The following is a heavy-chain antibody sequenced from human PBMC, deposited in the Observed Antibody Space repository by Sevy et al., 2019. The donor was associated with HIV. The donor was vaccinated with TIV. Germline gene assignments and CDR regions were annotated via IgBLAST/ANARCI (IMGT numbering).Heavy chain of an antibody. CDR2: ISRGATFI. Sequence: GGSLRLSCSTFGFSFSDCPMTWVRQTPGQGLKWVSTISRGATFIFYDVSAESRFIISRDDAKNSVYLQMNSLEVEDSGVYYCARGPRNDDSHGPLDHWGRGTLVTVSS. CDR3: ARGPRNDDSHGPLDH. J-gene: IGHJ5*02. D-gene: IGHD1-1*01. V-gene: IGHV3-21*06. CDR1: GFSFSDCP.